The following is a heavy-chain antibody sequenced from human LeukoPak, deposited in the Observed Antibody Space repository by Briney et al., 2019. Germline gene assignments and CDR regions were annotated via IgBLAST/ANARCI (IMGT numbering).Heavy chain of an antibody. D-gene: IGHD3-22*01. J-gene: IGHJ3*02. CDR2: IYTSGST. CDR1: GGSISSYY. V-gene: IGHV4-4*07. Sequence: PSETLSLTCTVSGGSISSYYWSWIRQPAGKGLEWIGRIYTSGSTNYNPSLKSRVTMSVDTSKNQFSLKLSSVTAADTAVYYCAAFFYYYDSSGDDAFDIWGQGTMVTVSS. CDR3: AAFFYYYDSSGDDAFDI.